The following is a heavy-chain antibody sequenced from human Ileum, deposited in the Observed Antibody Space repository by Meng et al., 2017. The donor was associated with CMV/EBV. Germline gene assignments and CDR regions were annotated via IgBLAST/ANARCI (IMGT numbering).Heavy chain of an antibody. Sequence: GESLKISCAASRFTFSNYEMNWVRQAPGKGLEWVSYISSSGSTIYYADSMKGRFTISRDNAKNSLHLQMNSLRVEDTAVYYCARSQGRYCSGGSCYGTSYYYGMDVWGQGTTVTVSS. D-gene: IGHD2-15*01. CDR3: ARSQGRYCSGGSCYGTSYYYGMDV. V-gene: IGHV3-48*03. CDR2: ISSSGSTI. CDR1: RFTFSNYE. J-gene: IGHJ6*02.